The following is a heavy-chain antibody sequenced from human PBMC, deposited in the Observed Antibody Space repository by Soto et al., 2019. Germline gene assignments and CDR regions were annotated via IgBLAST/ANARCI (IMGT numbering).Heavy chain of an antibody. D-gene: IGHD4-17*01. J-gene: IGHJ4*02. V-gene: IGHV3-23*01. CDR1: GFTFSSSG. CDR3: ANHVTYDYGDYMDY. CDR2: ISGSGGST. Sequence: HPGGSLRLSCAASGFTFSSSGMSWVRQAPGKGLEWVSAISGSGGSTYYADSVKGRFTISRDNSKNTLYLQMNSLRAEDTAVYYCANHVTYDYGDYMDYWGQGTLATVSS.